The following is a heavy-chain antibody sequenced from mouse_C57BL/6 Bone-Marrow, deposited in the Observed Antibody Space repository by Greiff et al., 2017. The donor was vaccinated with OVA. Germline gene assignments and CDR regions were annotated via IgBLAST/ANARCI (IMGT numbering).Heavy chain of an antibody. CDR3: ARSTVVATGDY. CDR2: ISSGGSYT. D-gene: IGHD1-1*01. Sequence: DVHLVESGGDLVKPGGSLKLSCAASGFTFSSYGMSWVRQTPDKRLEWVATISSGGSYTYYPDSVKGRFTISRDNAKNTLYLQMSSLKSEDTAMYYCARSTVVATGDYWGQGTTLTVSS. V-gene: IGHV5-6*01. CDR1: GFTFSSYG. J-gene: IGHJ2*01.